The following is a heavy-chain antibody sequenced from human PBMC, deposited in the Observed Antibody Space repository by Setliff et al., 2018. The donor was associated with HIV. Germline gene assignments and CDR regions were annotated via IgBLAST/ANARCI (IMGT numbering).Heavy chain of an antibody. CDR3: ARAPWCSSTSCPYYFDY. CDR1: GFSFGDYY. CDR2: ISSSSTYT. J-gene: IGHJ4*02. Sequence: GGSLRLSCGASGFSFGDYYMSWIRQAPGKGLEWISYISSSSTYTNYADSVKGRFTISRDNAKNSLFLQMKSLRAEDTAVYYCARAPWCSSTSCPYYFDYWGQGTLVT. V-gene: IGHV3-11*05. D-gene: IGHD2-2*01.